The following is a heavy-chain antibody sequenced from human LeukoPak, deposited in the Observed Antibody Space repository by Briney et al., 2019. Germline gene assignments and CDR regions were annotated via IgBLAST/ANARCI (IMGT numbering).Heavy chain of an antibody. V-gene: IGHV4-39*01. CDR3: ASLKYYYDSSGYPVGAFDI. Sequence: SETLSLTCTVSGGSISSSSYYWGWIRQPPGKGLEWIGSIYYSGSTYYNPSLKSRVTISVDTSKNQFSLKLSSVTAADTAVYYCASLKYYYDSSGYPVGAFDIWGQGTMVTVSS. CDR2: IYYSGST. CDR1: GGSISSSSYY. J-gene: IGHJ3*02. D-gene: IGHD3-22*01.